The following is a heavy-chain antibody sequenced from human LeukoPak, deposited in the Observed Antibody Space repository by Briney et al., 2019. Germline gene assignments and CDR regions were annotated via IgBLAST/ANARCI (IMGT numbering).Heavy chain of an antibody. Sequence: GGSLRLSCAASGFTFRSYGMHWVRQAPGKRLEWVAVIWYDGSNKYYADSVKGRFTISRDNSKNTLYLQMNSLRAEDTAVYYCARSKAPGYFDYWGQGTLVTVSS. J-gene: IGHJ4*02. V-gene: IGHV3-33*01. CDR3: ARSKAPGYFDY. CDR1: GFTFRSYG. CDR2: IWYDGSNK.